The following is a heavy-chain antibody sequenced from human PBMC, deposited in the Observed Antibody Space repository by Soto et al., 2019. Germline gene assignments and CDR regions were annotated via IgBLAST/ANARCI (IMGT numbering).Heavy chain of an antibody. CDR3: ARDGDRTAAAGFPVIN. D-gene: IGHD6-13*01. CDR1: GFTFSSYW. V-gene: IGHV3-74*01. J-gene: IGHJ4*02. CDR2: INSDGSST. Sequence: GGSLRLSCAASGFTFSSYWMHWVRQAPGKGLVWVSRINSDGSSTSYADSVKGRFTISRDNAKNTLYLQVNSLGAEDTAVYYCARDGDRTAAAGFPVINWGQGTLVTVSS.